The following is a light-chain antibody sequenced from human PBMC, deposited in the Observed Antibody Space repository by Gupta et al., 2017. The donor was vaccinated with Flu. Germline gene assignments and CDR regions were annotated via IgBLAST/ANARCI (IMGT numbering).Light chain of an antibody. CDR1: RSVNSRD. CDR2: DTS. Sequence: EIVLTQSPGTLSLSPGDRATLSCRASRSVNSRDLAWYQQRPGQAPRLLIYDTSTRATGIPDRFSGSRSGTDFSLTISRLETEDSAVYYCQQYDSSPILYSFGQGTKLEIK. CDR3: QQYDSSPILYS. J-gene: IGKJ2*03. V-gene: IGKV3-20*01.